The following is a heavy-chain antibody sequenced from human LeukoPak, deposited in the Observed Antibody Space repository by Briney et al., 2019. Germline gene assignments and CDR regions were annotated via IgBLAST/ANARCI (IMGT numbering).Heavy chain of an antibody. V-gene: IGHV4-38-2*02. J-gene: IGHJ4*02. Sequence: SETLSLTCTVSGYSISSGSYWGWIRQPPGKGLEWIGSIYHSGSTYNNPSLKSRVTMSVDTSKNQFSLKLSSVTAADTAVYYCGVDYIAAAAETPVGYWGQGTLVTVSS. D-gene: IGHD6-13*01. CDR2: IYHSGST. CDR3: GVDYIAAAAETPVGY. CDR1: GYSISSGSY.